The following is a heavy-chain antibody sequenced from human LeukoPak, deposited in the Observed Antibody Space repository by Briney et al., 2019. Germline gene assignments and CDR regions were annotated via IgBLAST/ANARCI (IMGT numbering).Heavy chain of an antibody. CDR1: GFTFSGSW. CDR2: INQDGRLK. D-gene: IGHD4-23*01. Sequence: GGSLRLSCAASGFTFSGSWMSWVRQTPEKGLELVANINQDGRLKSLLDSVKGRFTISRDNSKNSLYLEMDSLRTEDTALYHCVKDFDYGGNSGNFDSWGQGTLVTVSS. J-gene: IGHJ4*02. CDR3: VKDFDYGGNSGNFDS. V-gene: IGHV3-7*03.